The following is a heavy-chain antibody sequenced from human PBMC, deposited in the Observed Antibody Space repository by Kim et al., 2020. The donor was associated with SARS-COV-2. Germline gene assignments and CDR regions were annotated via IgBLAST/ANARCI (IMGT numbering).Heavy chain of an antibody. D-gene: IGHD3-22*01. CDR3: ARDLSYYDSSGYYSALFFY. J-gene: IGHJ4*02. Sequence: GRFTITRDNAKNALYLQMNSLRAEDTAVYYCARDLSYYDSSGYYSALFFYWGQGTLVTVSS. V-gene: IGHV3-11*05.